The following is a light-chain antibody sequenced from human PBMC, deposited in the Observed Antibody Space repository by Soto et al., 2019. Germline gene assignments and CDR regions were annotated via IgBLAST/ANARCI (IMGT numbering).Light chain of an antibody. CDR3: QQYNNWPPMYT. J-gene: IGKJ2*01. V-gene: IGKV3-15*01. CDR2: GAS. CDR1: QGVSNN. Sequence: EIVMTQSPATLPVSPGERATLSCRTSQGVSNNLAWYQQKPGQAPRLLMYGASTRATGTPARFTGSGSGTEFTLTISNLQSEDFAVYYCQQYNNWPPMYTFGQGTKLEIK.